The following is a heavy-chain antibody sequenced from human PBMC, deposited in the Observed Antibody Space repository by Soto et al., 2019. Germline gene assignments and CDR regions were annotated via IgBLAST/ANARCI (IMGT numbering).Heavy chain of an antibody. CDR3: ARSIVVVTALDY. CDR1: GYTFTSYA. J-gene: IGHJ4*02. V-gene: IGHV1-3*01. D-gene: IGHD2-21*02. Sequence: GASVKVSCKASGYTFTSYAMHWVRQAPGQRLEWMGWINAGNGNTKYSQKFQGRVTITRDTSANTAYMELSSLRSEDTAVYYCARSIVVVTALDYWGQGPLVTVSS. CDR2: INAGNGNT.